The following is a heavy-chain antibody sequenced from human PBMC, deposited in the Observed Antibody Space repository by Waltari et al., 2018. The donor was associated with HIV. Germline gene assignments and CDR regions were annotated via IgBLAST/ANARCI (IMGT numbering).Heavy chain of an antibody. CDR2: ISSHGHNK. CDR1: GFTFKNFD. V-gene: IGHV3-30*18. J-gene: IGHJ4*02. CDR3: AKGGLAASGAVTLSHVLPPSHPPGGIDY. D-gene: IGHD6-13*01. Sequence: QVHLVESGGNMVRPGRSLRLSCRTSGFTFKNFDMHWVRQAPGKGLEWVAIISSHGHNKYHSASVRGRFTVSRDNSNNTVFLEMNSLRNEDTAVYFCAKGGLAASGAVTLSHVLPPSHPPGGIDYWGQGTLVTVSS.